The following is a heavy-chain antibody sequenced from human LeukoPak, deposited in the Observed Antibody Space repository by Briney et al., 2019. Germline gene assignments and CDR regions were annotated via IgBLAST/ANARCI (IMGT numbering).Heavy chain of an antibody. CDR1: GGSVTDYY. V-gene: IGHV4-59*02. CDR2: IYYTGT. D-gene: IGHD5-18*01. CDR3: ARELYSYGYYYYYYYMDV. Sequence: SETLSLTCTVSGGSVTDYYWSWIRQSPGKGLEWIGYIYYTGTSYNPSLKSRVTISVDTSKNQFSLKLSSVTAADTAVYYCARELYSYGYYYYYYYMDVWGKGTTVTISS. J-gene: IGHJ6*03.